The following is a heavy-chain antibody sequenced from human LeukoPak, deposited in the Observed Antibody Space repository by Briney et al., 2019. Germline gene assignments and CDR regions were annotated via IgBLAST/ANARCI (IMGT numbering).Heavy chain of an antibody. CDR3: AKDDYRPVGTRDYYGSGSYYTY. J-gene: IGHJ4*02. Sequence: PGGSLRLSCAASGFTFSSYAMSWVRQAPGKGLEWVSAISGSGGSTYYADSVKGRFTISRDNSKNTLYLQMNSLRAEDTVVYYCAKDDYRPVGTRDYYGSGSYYTYWGQGTLVTVSS. CDR1: GFTFSSYA. D-gene: IGHD3-10*01. CDR2: ISGSGGST. V-gene: IGHV3-23*01.